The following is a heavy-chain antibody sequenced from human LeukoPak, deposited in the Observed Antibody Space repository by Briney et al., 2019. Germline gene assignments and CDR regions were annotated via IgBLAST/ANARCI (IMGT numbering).Heavy chain of an antibody. V-gene: IGHV3-23*01. CDR3: APFPTVVPAVPSDV. CDR2: ISGSGGST. J-gene: IGHJ6*02. Sequence: GGSLRLSCAASGFTFSSYAMSWVRQAPGKGLEWVSAISGSGGSTYYADSVKGRFTISRDNSKNTLYLQMNSLRAEDTAVYYCAPFPTVVPAVPSDVWGQGTTVTVSS. CDR1: GFTFSSYA. D-gene: IGHD2-2*01.